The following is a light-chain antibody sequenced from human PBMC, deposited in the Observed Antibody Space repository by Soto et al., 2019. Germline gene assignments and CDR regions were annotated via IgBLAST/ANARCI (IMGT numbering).Light chain of an antibody. V-gene: IGLV1-44*01. Sequence: QSVLTQPPSASGTPGQRVTISCSGSSSNIGSNTVNWYQQLPGTAPKLLIDSNNQRPSGVPDRFSGSKSGTSASLAIRGLQSEDEADYYCAAWDDSLNGVVFGGGTKLTVL. CDR3: AAWDDSLNGVV. CDR2: SNN. J-gene: IGLJ2*01. CDR1: SSNIGSNT.